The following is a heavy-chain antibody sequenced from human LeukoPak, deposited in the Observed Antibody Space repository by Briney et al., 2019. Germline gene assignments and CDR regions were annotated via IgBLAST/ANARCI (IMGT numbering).Heavy chain of an antibody. V-gene: IGHV4-39*01. D-gene: IGHD6-13*01. J-gene: IGHJ4*02. CDR3: ARGVPNIAAAGTHFGFYFDY. CDR2: IFDADDT. Sequence: SETLSLTCSVSGDSINSGGHHWGWIRQPPGKGLEWIGSIFDADDTYYNASLKSRVTMSVDTSKNQFSLKLSSVTAADTAVYYCARGVPNIAAAGTHFGFYFDYWGQGTLVTVSS. CDR1: GDSINSGGHH.